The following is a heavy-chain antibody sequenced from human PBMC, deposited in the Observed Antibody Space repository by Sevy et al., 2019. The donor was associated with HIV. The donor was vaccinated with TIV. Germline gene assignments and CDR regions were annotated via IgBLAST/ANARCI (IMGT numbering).Heavy chain of an antibody. CDR2: ISWNSGSI. Sequence: GGSLRLSCAASGFSFHEYAMHWVRQAPGKGLEWVAGISWNSGSIGYADAVKGRFTISKDNAGQSIHLQMNSLRADDTVLYYCAKELNRVCDSLNCYSYYFYYYGLDVWGQGTTVTVSS. J-gene: IGHJ6*02. D-gene: IGHD2-21*02. V-gene: IGHV3-9*01. CDR3: AKELNRVCDSLNCYSYYFYYYGLDV. CDR1: GFSFHEYA.